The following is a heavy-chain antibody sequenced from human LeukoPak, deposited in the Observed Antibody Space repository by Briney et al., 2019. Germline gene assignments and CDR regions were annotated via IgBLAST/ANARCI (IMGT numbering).Heavy chain of an antibody. D-gene: IGHD2-21*02. J-gene: IGHJ4*02. V-gene: IGHV3-48*03. CDR3: ARLCGGDCYSGLDY. Sequence: GGSLRLSCAASGFTFSSYEMNWVRQAPGGGLEYLSYISSGSSTISYADSVKGRFTISRDNAKNSLYLQMNSLRAEDTAAYYCARLCGGDCYSGLDYWGQGTLVTVSS. CDR2: ISSGSSTI. CDR1: GFTFSSYE.